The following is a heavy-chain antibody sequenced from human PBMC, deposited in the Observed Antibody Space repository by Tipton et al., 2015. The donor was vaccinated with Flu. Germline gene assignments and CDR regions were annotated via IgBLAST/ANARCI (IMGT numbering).Heavy chain of an antibody. J-gene: IGHJ3*02. CDR3: ARVYPAWFDAFDI. CDR2: INPSGGST. CDR1: GYTFTSYY. V-gene: IGHV1-46*04. D-gene: IGHD3-10*01. Sequence: QSGPEVKKPGASVKVSCKASGYTFTSYYMHWVRQAPGQGLEWMGIINPSGGSTSYAQKLQGRVTMTRDTSTSTVYMELSSLRSEDTAVYYCARVYPAWFDAFDIWGQGTMVTVSS.